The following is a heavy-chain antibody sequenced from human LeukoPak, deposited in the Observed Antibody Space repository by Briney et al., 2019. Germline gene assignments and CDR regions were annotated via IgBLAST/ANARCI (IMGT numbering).Heavy chain of an antibody. Sequence: ASVKVSCKAPGGTFSSYAISWVRQAPGQGLEWMGGIIPIFGTANYAQKFQGRVTITADESTSTAYMELSSLRSEDTAVYYCARASRPQIVVVPAAIGMDVWGQGTTVTVSS. D-gene: IGHD2-2*01. J-gene: IGHJ6*02. CDR1: GGTFSSYA. CDR2: IIPIFGTA. CDR3: ARASRPQIVVVPAAIGMDV. V-gene: IGHV1-69*01.